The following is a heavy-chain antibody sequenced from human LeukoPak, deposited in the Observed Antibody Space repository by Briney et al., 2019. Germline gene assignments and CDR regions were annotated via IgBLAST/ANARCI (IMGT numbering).Heavy chain of an antibody. CDR2: IYPGDSDT. D-gene: IGHD3-22*01. Sequence: GESLKISCKGSGYSFTSYWIGWVRQMPGKGLEWMGIIYPGDSDTRYSPSFQGQVTISADKSISTAYLQWSSLKASDTAMYYCARRAGRTAGYDSSGPYGYWGQGTLVTVSS. CDR1: GYSFTSYW. CDR3: ARRAGRTAGYDSSGPYGY. J-gene: IGHJ4*02. V-gene: IGHV5-51*01.